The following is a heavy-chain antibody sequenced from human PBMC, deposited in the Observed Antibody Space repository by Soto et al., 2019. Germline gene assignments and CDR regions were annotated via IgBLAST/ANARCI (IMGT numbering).Heavy chain of an antibody. CDR2: VSRSSSYT. CDR1: GFTFSDYY. D-gene: IGHD4-17*01. Sequence: PGGSLRLSCAASGFTFSDYYMSWIRQAPGKGLEWVSYVSRSSSYTNYADSVRGRFTISRDNAKNSLYLQMNSLRAEDTAVYYCARNLAYGDYVWYFDYWGQGTLVTVSS. J-gene: IGHJ4*02. V-gene: IGHV3-11*06. CDR3: ARNLAYGDYVWYFDY.